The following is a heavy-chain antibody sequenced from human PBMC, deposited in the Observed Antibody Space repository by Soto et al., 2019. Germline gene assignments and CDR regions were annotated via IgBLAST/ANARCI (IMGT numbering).Heavy chain of an antibody. J-gene: IGHJ2*01. V-gene: IGHV1-69*13. CDR1: GGTFSSYA. D-gene: IGHD2-21*02. CDR3: ARVESCGGDCTSYWYFDL. Sequence: SVKVSCKASGGTFSSYAISWVRQAPGQGLEWMGGIIPIFGTANYAQKFQGRVTITADESTSTAYMELSSLRSEDTAVYYCARVESCGGDCTSYWYFDLWGRGTLVTVSS. CDR2: IIPIFGTA.